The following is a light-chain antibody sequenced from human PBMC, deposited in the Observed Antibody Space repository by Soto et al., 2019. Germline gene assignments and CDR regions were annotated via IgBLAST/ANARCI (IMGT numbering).Light chain of an antibody. CDR1: QSVSSN. V-gene: IGKV3-15*01. J-gene: IGKJ1*01. CDR2: GAS. CDR3: QHYNNWPPWT. Sequence: EIVMTQSPALLSVSPGERAALSCRASQSVSSNLAWYQQKPGQAPRLLIYGASTRATGVPARFRGSGSGTDFTLTISALQSEDFAVYYCQHYNNWPPWTFGQGTKVDIK.